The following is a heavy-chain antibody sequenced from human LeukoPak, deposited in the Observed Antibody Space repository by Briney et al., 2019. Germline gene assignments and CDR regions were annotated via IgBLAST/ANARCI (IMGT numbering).Heavy chain of an antibody. CDR3: ARRKTTYFDY. V-gene: IGHV4-4*02. Sequence: SETLSLTCAVSGGSISSINWWSWVRQAPGKGLEWIGEIYHTGSTNYNPSLKSRVTISVDTSKNQFSLKLSSVTAADTAVYYCARRKTTYFDYWGQGTLVTVSS. CDR1: GGSISSINW. J-gene: IGHJ4*02. D-gene: IGHD1-7*01. CDR2: IYHTGST.